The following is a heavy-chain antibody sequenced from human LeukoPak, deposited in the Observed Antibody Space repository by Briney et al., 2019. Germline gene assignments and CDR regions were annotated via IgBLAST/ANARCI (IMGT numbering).Heavy chain of an antibody. CDR2: ISFVGSNK. J-gene: IGHJ3*02. CDR1: GFTFSSYS. V-gene: IGHV3-30-3*01. CDR3: ARDAAVYDSSGYYLGGAFDI. Sequence: RRSLRLSCAASGFTFSSYSMHWVRQAPGKGLEWVAVISFVGSNKYYADPVKGGYNISRHTSKNSLYLQMNSLRAEDTAVYYCARDAAVYDSSGYYLGGAFDIWGQGTMVTVSS. D-gene: IGHD3-22*01.